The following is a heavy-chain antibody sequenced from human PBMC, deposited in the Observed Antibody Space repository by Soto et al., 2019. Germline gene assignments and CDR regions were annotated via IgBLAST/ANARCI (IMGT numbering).Heavy chain of an antibody. CDR3: AAVYDSSGYYYVDAFDI. D-gene: IGHD3-22*01. CDR2: IVVGSGNT. Sequence: SVKVSCKASGFTFTSSAVQWVRQARGQRLEWIGWIVVGSGNTNYAQKFQERVTITRDMSTSTAYMELSSLRSEDTAVYYCAAVYDSSGYYYVDAFDIWGQGRMVTVSS. V-gene: IGHV1-58*01. CDR1: GFTFTSSA. J-gene: IGHJ3*02.